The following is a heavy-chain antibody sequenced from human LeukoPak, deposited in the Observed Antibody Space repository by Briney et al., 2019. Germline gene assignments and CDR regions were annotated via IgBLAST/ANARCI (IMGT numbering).Heavy chain of an antibody. Sequence: PGGSLRLSCAASGFTFSNYAMSWVRQAPGKGLEWVSAFSGSGGSTYSADSVKGRFTISRDNSKNTLYLQMNSLRAEDTAVYYCAKDPPSVVANAFHIWGQGTMVTVSS. CDR1: GFTFSNYA. V-gene: IGHV3-23*01. D-gene: IGHD5-12*01. J-gene: IGHJ3*02. CDR3: AKDPPSVVANAFHI. CDR2: FSGSGGST.